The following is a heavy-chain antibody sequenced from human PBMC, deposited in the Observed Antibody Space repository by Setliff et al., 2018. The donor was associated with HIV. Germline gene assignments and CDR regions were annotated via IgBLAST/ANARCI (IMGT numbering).Heavy chain of an antibody. V-gene: IGHV1-46*01. CDR3: AREVLGVGGWYFDAFDI. CDR2: INPSGGST. Sequence: GASVKVSCKASGYTFTSYYMHWVRQAPGQGLEWMGIINPSGGSTSYAQKFQGRVTMTRDTSTSTVYMELSSLRSEDTAVYYCAREVLGVGGWYFDAFDIWGQGTMVTVSS. CDR1: GYTFTSYY. D-gene: IGHD6-19*01. J-gene: IGHJ3*02.